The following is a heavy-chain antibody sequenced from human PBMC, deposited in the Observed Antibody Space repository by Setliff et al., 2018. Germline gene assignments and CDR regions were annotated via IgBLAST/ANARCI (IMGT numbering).Heavy chain of an antibody. Sequence: PGESLKISCKGSGYTFTDYWIGWVRQMSGRGLEWMAIINPRDSDVRYSPSFQGQVTISVDRSISTAYLQWSSLKASDTVIYYCVRRAAVTGAPIDYWGQGTLVTVSS. CDR3: VRRAAVTGAPIDY. D-gene: IGHD4-17*01. V-gene: IGHV5-51*01. CDR1: GYTFTDYW. CDR2: INPRDSDV. J-gene: IGHJ4*02.